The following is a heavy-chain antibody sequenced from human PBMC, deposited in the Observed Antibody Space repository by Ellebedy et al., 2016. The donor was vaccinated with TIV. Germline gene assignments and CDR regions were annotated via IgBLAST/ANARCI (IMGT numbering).Heavy chain of an antibody. D-gene: IGHD2-21*02. V-gene: IGHV3-53*01. CDR2: IYTGGNT. CDR1: GFTVSSHY. CDR3: ARGLAYCGGDCYS. J-gene: IGHJ4*02. Sequence: GESLKISXAASGFTVSSHYMSWVRQAPGKGLEWVSSIYTGGNTYYADSVKGRFTISRDDSKNTVYFQMNNLRAEDTAVYYCARGLAYCGGDCYSWGQGTLVTVSS.